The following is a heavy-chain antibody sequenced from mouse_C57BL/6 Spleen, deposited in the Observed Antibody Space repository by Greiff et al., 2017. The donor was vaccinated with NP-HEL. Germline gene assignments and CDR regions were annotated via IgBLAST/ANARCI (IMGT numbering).Heavy chain of an antibody. D-gene: IGHD1-1*01. J-gene: IGHJ2*01. V-gene: IGHV1-82*01. Sequence: QVQLQQSGPELVKPGASVKISCKASGYAFSSSWMNWVKQRPGKGLEWIGRIYPGDGDTNYNGKFKGKATLTADKSSSTAYMQLSSLTSEDSAVYFCARRGYATVVATGYFDYWGQGTTLTVSS. CDR2: IYPGDGDT. CDR1: GYAFSSSW. CDR3: ARRGYATVVATGYFDY.